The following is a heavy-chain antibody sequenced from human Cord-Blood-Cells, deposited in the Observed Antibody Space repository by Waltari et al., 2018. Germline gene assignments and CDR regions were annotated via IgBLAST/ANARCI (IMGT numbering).Heavy chain of an antibody. D-gene: IGHD3-9*01. V-gene: IGHV4-34*01. Sequence: QVQLQQWGAGLLKPSETLSLTCAVYGGSFSGYYWSWIRQPPGKGLEWIGEINHRGSTNSNPSLKSRVTISVDTSKNQFSLKLSSVTAADTAVYYCARARGLDPDILTGYYDYWGQGTLVTVSS. CDR2: INHRGST. CDR3: ARARGLDPDILTGYYDY. CDR1: GGSFSGYY. J-gene: IGHJ4*02.